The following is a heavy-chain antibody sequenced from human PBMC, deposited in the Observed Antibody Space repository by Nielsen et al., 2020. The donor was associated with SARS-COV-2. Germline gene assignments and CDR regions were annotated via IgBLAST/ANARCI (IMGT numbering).Heavy chain of an antibody. V-gene: IGHV4-39*01. J-gene: IGHJ5*01. CDR2: LHYSGNT. D-gene: IGHD5-12*01. CDR3: ARQSGARATAGPPDS. Sequence: RQAPGKGLEWIGSLHYSGNTYYNPSLESRVTMSVDTPKSQFSLSLTSVTAADTGVYYCARQSGARATAGPPDSWGQGTLVTVSS.